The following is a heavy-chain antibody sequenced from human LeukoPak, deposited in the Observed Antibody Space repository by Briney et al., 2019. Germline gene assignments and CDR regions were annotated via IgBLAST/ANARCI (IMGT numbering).Heavy chain of an antibody. D-gene: IGHD6-19*01. CDR1: GGSISSYY. CDR2: IYTSGST. V-gene: IGHV4-4*07. Sequence: SETLSLTCTVSGGSISSYYWSWLRQPAGKGLEWIGRIYTSGSTNYNPSLKSRVTMSVDTSKNQFSLKLSSVTAADTAVYYCARVLAVAGTYYYYYYMDVWGKGTTVTVSS. J-gene: IGHJ6*03. CDR3: ARVLAVAGTYYYYYYMDV.